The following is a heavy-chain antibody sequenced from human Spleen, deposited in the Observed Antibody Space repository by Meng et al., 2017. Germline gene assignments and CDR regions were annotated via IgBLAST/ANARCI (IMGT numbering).Heavy chain of an antibody. CDR3: AKEGCSGGSCDSGADY. V-gene: IGHV3-49*03. J-gene: IGHJ4*02. CDR2: IRSKAYGGTT. Sequence: GESLKISCTASGFTFGDYAMSWFRQAPGKGLEWVGFIRSKAYGGTTEYAASVKGRFTISRDDSKSIAYLQMNSLKSEDTAVYYCAKEGCSGGSCDSGADYWGQGTLVTVSS. D-gene: IGHD2-15*01. CDR1: GFTFGDYA.